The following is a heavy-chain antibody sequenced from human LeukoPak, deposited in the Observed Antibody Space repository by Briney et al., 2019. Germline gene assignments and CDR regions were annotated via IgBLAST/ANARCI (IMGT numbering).Heavy chain of an antibody. CDR1: GGSISSYY. Sequence: SETLSLTCTVSGGSISSYYWSWIRQPPGKGLEWVGYIYYSGSTNYNPSLKSRVTISVDTSKNQFSPKLSSVTAADTAVYYCARGTTVTTPSFLYFDLWGRGTRVTVSS. V-gene: IGHV4-59*01. J-gene: IGHJ2*01. CDR2: IYYSGST. D-gene: IGHD4-17*01. CDR3: ARGTTVTTPSFLYFDL.